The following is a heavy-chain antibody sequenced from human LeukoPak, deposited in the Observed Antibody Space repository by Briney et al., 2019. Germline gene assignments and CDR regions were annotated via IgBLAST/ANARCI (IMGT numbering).Heavy chain of an antibody. D-gene: IGHD2-21*01. Sequence: GGSLRLSCAASGFTFSSYAMSWVRQAPGKGLEWVSAISGSGGSTYYADSVKGRFTISRDNAKNSLYLQMNSLRAEDTAVYYCARVFQREAFDIWGQGTMVTVSS. CDR1: GFTFSSYA. V-gene: IGHV3-23*01. CDR2: ISGSGGST. CDR3: ARVFQREAFDI. J-gene: IGHJ3*02.